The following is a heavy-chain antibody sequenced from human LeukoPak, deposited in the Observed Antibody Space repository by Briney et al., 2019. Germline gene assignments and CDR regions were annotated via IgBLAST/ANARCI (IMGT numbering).Heavy chain of an antibody. CDR2: ISSSSSYI. Sequence: GGSLRLSCAASGFSFSSYTMNWVRQAPGKGLEWVSSISSSSSYIYYADSMKGRFTISRDNARNTLFLQMDSLRAEDTAVYYCARESVRRISMRSKGFFDYWGRGTRVTVSS. CDR1: GFSFSSYT. CDR3: ARESVRRISMRSKGFFDY. J-gene: IGHJ4*02. D-gene: IGHD3-22*01. V-gene: IGHV3-21*01.